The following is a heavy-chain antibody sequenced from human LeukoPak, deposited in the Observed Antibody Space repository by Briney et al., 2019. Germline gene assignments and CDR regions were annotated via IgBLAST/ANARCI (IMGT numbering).Heavy chain of an antibody. CDR1: GGSSSGYY. CDR2: INHSGST. D-gene: IGHD3-22*01. Sequence: PSETLSLTCAVYGGSSSGYYWSWIRQPPGKGLEWIGEINHSGSTNYNPSLKSRVTISVDTSKNQFSLKLSSVTAADTAVYYCARAYYDSSGYDYSRAYYFDYWGQGTLVTVSS. J-gene: IGHJ4*02. V-gene: IGHV4-34*01. CDR3: ARAYYDSSGYDYSRAYYFDY.